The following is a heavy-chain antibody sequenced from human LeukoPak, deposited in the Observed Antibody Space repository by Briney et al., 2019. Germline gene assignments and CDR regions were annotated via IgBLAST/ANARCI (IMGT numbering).Heavy chain of an antibody. V-gene: IGHV3-30*18. CDR3: AKDRTVVGATSFDY. Sequence: GGSLRLSCAASGFPFSTFGTHWVRQAPGKGLEWVAAIAYDGSVKYYPDSVKGRLTISRDNSKNTLYLQMNSLRAEDTAVYYCAKDRTVVGATSFDYWGLGTLVTVSS. J-gene: IGHJ4*02. D-gene: IGHD1-26*01. CDR2: IAYDGSVK. CDR1: GFPFSTFG.